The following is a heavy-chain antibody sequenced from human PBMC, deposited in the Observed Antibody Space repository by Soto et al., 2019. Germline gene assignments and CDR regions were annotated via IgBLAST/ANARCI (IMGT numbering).Heavy chain of an antibody. CDR1: GFTFDDYA. V-gene: IGHV3-9*01. CDR2: ISWNSGSI. CDR3: AKARDSSGYRFDY. D-gene: IGHD3-22*01. J-gene: IGHJ4*02. Sequence: EVQLVESGGGLVQPGRSLRLSCAASGFTFDDYAMHWVRQAPGKGLEWVSGISWNSGSIGYADSVKGRFTISRDNAKNSLYLQMNSLSAEDTDLYYCAKARDSSGYRFDYWGQGTLVTVS.